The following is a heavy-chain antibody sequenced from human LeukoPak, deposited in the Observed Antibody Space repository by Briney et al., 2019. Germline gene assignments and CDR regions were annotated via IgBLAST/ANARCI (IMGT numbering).Heavy chain of an antibody. Sequence: PGGSLRLSCEASGFTFSSYVMGWVRQAPGKGLGWVSSISVGGGDTFTADSVKGRFTITRENSKNTLYLQMMGLRVEDTAIYYCAKLNLGEMAYFDSWGQGILVTVSS. CDR3: AKLNLGEMAYFDS. CDR1: GFTFSSYV. D-gene: IGHD2-21*01. V-gene: IGHV3-23*01. CDR2: ISVGGGDT. J-gene: IGHJ4*02.